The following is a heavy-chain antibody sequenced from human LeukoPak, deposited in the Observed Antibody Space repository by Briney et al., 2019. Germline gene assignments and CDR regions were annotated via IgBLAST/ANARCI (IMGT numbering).Heavy chain of an antibody. D-gene: IGHD4-17*01. CDR1: GFTFSSYS. V-gene: IGHV3-21*01. J-gene: IGHJ6*02. Sequence: GGSLRLSCAASGFTFSSYSMNWVRQAPGKGLEWVSSISSSSSYIYYADSVKGRFTISRDNAKNSLYLQVNSLRAEDTAVYYCARDTADYVAHYYYYYGMDVWGQGTTVTVSS. CDR3: ARDTADYVAHYYYYYGMDV. CDR2: ISSSSSYI.